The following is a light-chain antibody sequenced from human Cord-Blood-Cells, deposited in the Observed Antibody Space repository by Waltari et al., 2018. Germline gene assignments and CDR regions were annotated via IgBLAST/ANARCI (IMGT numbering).Light chain of an antibody. CDR1: SCVVGRCNI. CDR2: EVS. J-gene: IGLJ3*02. V-gene: IGLV2-23*02. Sequence: QSALTQTASVSGSPGQSITISCTGTSCVVGRCNIYSWYPQHPGKAPKLMIYEVSKRPSGVSNRFSGSKSGNTASLTISGLQAEDEADYYCCSYAGSSTFRVFGGGTKLTVL. CDR3: CSYAGSSTFRV.